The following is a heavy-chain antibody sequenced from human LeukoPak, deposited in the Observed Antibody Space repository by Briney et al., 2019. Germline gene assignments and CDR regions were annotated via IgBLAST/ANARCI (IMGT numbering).Heavy chain of an antibody. CDR3: ARVKNSGWLQFPRYYGMDV. D-gene: IGHD5-24*01. V-gene: IGHV1-8*01. CDR1: GYTFTSYD. CDR2: MNPNSGNT. J-gene: IGHJ6*02. Sequence: ASVKVSCKASGYTFTSYDINWVRQATGQGLEWMGWMNPNSGNTGYAQKFQGRVTMARNTSISTAYMELSSLRSEDTAVYYCARVKNSGWLQFPRYYGMDVWGQGTTVTVSS.